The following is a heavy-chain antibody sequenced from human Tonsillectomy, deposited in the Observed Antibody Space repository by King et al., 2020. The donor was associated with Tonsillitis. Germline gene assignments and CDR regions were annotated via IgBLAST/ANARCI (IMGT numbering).Heavy chain of an antibody. Sequence: QLVQSGAEVKKPGESLKISCKGSGYSFTTYWIAWVRQMPGKGLEWMGIISPGDSETRYSPSFEGQVTISADKSISTAYLQWSSLKASDTAIYYCARGVAQLHMDVGGKGPTVTVS. J-gene: IGHJ6*03. CDR2: ISPGDSET. CDR3: ARGVAQLHMDV. CDR1: GYSFTTYW. D-gene: IGHD2-2*01. V-gene: IGHV5-51*03.